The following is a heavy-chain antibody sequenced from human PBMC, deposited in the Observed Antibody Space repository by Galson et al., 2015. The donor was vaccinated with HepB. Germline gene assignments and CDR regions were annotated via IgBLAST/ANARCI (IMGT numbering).Heavy chain of an antibody. J-gene: IGHJ2*01. CDR1: GFTLSSYA. CDR2: ISSNGGST. CDR3: ARDHGSGYSYGYVKIVGHWGFDL. V-gene: IGHV3-64*01. Sequence: SLRLSCAASGFTLSSYAMHWVRQAPGKGLEYVSAISSNGGSTYYANSVKGRFTISRDNSKNTLYLQMGSLRAEDMAVYYCARDHGSGYSYGYVKIVGHWGFDLWGRGTLVTVSS. D-gene: IGHD5-18*01.